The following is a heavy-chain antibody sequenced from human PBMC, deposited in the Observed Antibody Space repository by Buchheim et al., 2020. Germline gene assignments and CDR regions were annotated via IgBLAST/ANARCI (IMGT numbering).Heavy chain of an antibody. Sequence: QVQLQESGPGLVKPSETLSLTCTVSGGSISSYYWSWIRQPPGKGLEWIGYIYYSGSTNYNPSLKSRVTISVDTSKNQFSLKLSSVTAADTAAYYCARVLEAGTIDYWGQGTL. J-gene: IGHJ4*02. CDR3: ARVLEAGTIDY. V-gene: IGHV4-59*01. D-gene: IGHD6-19*01. CDR2: IYYSGST. CDR1: GGSISSYY.